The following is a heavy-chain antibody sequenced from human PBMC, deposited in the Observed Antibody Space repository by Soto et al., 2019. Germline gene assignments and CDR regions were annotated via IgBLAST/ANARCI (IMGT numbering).Heavy chain of an antibody. Sequence: GGSLRLSCAASGFTFSSYWMSWVRQAPGKGLEWVANIKPDGSEKWYVDAVKGRFAISRDNPKNSLFLQMNSLRVEDTGVYYCARGDYYDTSGPFSDAFDIWGQGTMVTVSS. CDR2: IKPDGSEK. V-gene: IGHV3-7*04. J-gene: IGHJ3*02. CDR3: ARGDYYDTSGPFSDAFDI. D-gene: IGHD3-22*01. CDR1: GFTFSSYW.